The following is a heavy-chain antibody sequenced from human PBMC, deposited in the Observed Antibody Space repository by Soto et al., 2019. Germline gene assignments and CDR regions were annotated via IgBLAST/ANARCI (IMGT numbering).Heavy chain of an antibody. CDR3: ARDKITGLFDY. CDR2: IFYSGSA. D-gene: IGHD2-8*02. CDR1: GGSVSNGDYY. J-gene: IGHJ4*02. V-gene: IGHV4-30-4*01. Sequence: SETLSLTCTVSGGSVSNGDYYWSWIRQPPGKGLEWIGYIFYSGSAHYNPSLKSRVTISVDTSKNQFSLKLTSVTAADTAVYYCARDKITGLFDYWGQGTLVTVSS.